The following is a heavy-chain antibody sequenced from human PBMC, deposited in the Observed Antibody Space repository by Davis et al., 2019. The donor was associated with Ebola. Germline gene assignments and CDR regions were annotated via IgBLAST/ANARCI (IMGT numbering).Heavy chain of an antibody. Sequence: PGGSLRLSCAASGFTFSSYAMSWVRQAPGKGLEWVSAISGSGGSTYYADSVKGRFTISRDNSKNTLYLQMNSLRAKDTAVYYCARSGNIWSSGIAAAGTDWGQGTLVTVSS. CDR1: GFTFSSYA. D-gene: IGHD6-13*01. CDR3: ARSGNIWSSGIAAAGTD. J-gene: IGHJ4*02. V-gene: IGHV3-23*01. CDR2: ISGSGGST.